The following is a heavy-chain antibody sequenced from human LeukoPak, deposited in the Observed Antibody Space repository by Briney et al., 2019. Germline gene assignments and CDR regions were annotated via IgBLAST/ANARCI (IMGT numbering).Heavy chain of an antibody. J-gene: IGHJ4*02. D-gene: IGHD2-15*01. CDR2: IFYRGST. CDR1: GGSLSSGSHH. V-gene: IGHV4-39*01. CDR3: ARRYCSGGICYYFDS. Sequence: SETLSLTCTVSGGSLSSGSHHWGWIRQPPGEGLEWIATIFYRGSTYYNPPLNSRVTISVDTSKNQFSLKLSSVTAADTAVFYGARRYCSGGICYYFDSWGQGTLVTVSS.